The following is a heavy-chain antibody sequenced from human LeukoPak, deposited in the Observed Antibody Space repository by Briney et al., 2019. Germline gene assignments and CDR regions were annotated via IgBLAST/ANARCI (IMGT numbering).Heavy chain of an antibody. D-gene: IGHD5-12*01. V-gene: IGHV3-23*01. CDR1: GFIFSYYG. CDR2: ISGSGGST. Sequence: HSGGSLRLSCEVSGFIFSYYGMNWVRQAPGKGLEWVSAISGSGGSTYYADSVKGRFTISRDNSKNTLYLQMNSLRAEDTAVYYCAKLATVNDYWGQGTLVTVSS. CDR3: AKLATVNDY. J-gene: IGHJ4*02.